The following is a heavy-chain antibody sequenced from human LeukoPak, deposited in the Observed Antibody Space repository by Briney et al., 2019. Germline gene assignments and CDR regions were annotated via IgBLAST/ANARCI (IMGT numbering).Heavy chain of an antibody. CDR1: GGSISSYY. CDR2: IYYSGST. Sequence: SETLSLTCTVSGGSISSYYWSWIRQPPGKGRECIGYIYYSGSTNYNPSLKSRVTISVDTSKNQFSLKLSSVTAADTAVYYCARHLYSSGWYPYFDYWGQGTLVTVSS. CDR3: ARHLYSSGWYPYFDY. J-gene: IGHJ4*02. D-gene: IGHD6-19*01. V-gene: IGHV4-59*08.